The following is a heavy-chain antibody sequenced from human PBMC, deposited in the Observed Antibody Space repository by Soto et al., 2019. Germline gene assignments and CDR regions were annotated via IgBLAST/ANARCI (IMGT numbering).Heavy chain of an antibody. D-gene: IGHD6-13*01. J-gene: IGHJ6*02. CDR1: GGTFTSFA. CDR2: IIPMFGTV. V-gene: IGHV1-69*06. Sequence: SVKVSCKASGGTFTSFAINWVRQAPGEGPEWMGRIIPMFGTVNYAQNFQGRVTIAADTSTSTAYMELSSLRSDDTAMYYCARDAGAAGVYDFDMDVWGQGTTVTVSS. CDR3: ARDAGAAGVYDFDMDV.